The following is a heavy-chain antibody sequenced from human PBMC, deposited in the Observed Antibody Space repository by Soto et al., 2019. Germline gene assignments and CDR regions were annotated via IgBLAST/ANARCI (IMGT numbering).Heavy chain of an antibody. CDR1: GFTLSSYG. CDR3: ARGTPRLGSSGYSFDY. D-gene: IGHD3-22*01. V-gene: IGHV3-33*01. CDR2: IWYDGSNK. J-gene: IGHJ4*02. Sequence: QVQLVESGGGVVQPGRSLRLSCAASGFTLSSYGMHWVRQAPGRGLEWVAVIWYDGSNKFYADSVKGRFTISRDNSKNTLYLQMSSLRAEDTAVYYCARGTPRLGSSGYSFDYWGQGTLVTVSS.